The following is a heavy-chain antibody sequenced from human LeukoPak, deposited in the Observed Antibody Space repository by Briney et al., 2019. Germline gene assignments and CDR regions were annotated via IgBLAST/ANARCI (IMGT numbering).Heavy chain of an antibody. J-gene: IGHJ4*02. D-gene: IGHD3-10*01. V-gene: IGHV4-34*01. CDR2: INHSGST. Sequence: SETLSLTCAVYGGSFSGYYWSWIRQPPGKGLEWIGEINHSGSTNYNPSLKSRVTISVDTSKNQFSLKLSSVTAADTAVYYCARARDMVRGVFRRYCFDYWGQGTLVTVSS. CDR3: ARARDMVRGVFRRYCFDY. CDR1: GGSFSGYY.